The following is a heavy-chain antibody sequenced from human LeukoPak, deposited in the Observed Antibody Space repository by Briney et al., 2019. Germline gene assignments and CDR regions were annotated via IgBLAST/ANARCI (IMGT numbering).Heavy chain of an antibody. V-gene: IGHV1-2*02. CDR1: GYSFTGYF. Sequence: ASVTVSCKASGYSFTGYFMHCVRQAPGQGLEWMGWINPNNGDTKSAQKFQGRVTMTRDTAISTAFMELSNLRSDDSAVYYCARRYCSGGACYSGADYWGQGTLVTVSS. D-gene: IGHD2-15*01. CDR2: INPNNGDT. J-gene: IGHJ4*02. CDR3: ARRYCSGGACYSGADY.